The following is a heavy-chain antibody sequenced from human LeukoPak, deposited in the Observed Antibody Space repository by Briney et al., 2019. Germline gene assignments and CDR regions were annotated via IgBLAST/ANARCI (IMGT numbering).Heavy chain of an antibody. CDR2: INHSGST. D-gene: IGHD3-22*01. Sequence: SETLSLTCAVYGGSFSGYYWSWIRQPPGKGLEWIGEINHSGSTNYNPSLKSRVTISVDTSKNQFSLKLSSVTAADTAVYYCARVSNYYDSSGSAGYYYYGMDVWGQGTTVTVSS. J-gene: IGHJ6*02. CDR3: ARVSNYYDSSGSAGYYYYGMDV. V-gene: IGHV4-34*01. CDR1: GGSFSGYY.